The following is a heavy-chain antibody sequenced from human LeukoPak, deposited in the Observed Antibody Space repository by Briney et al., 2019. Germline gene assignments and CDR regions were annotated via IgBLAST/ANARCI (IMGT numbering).Heavy chain of an antibody. D-gene: IGHD2-8*01. V-gene: IGHV3-48*03. Sequence: GMSLRLSCVASGFTFSRYNMHWVRQAPGKGLEWVSYISSSGSTIYYADSVKGRFTITRDNAKNSLYLQMNSLRAEDTAVYYCARDELYASLDYWGQGTLVTVSS. CDR2: ISSSGSTI. CDR3: ARDELYASLDY. J-gene: IGHJ4*02. CDR1: GFTFSRYN.